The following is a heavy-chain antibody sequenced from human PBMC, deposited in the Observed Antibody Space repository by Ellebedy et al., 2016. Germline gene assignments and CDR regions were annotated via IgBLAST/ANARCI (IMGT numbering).Heavy chain of an antibody. CDR3: ATEKYSYGFGPNWFDP. CDR2: FDPEDDKT. V-gene: IGHV1-24*01. J-gene: IGHJ5*02. Sequence: ASVKVSCKVSGYTLTELSTHWVRQSPGKGLEWMGGFDPEDDKTIYAQKFQGRVTMTEDTSTDTAYMELSSLRSEDTAVYYCATEKYSYGFGPNWFDPWGQGTLVTVSS. D-gene: IGHD5-18*01. CDR1: GYTLTELS.